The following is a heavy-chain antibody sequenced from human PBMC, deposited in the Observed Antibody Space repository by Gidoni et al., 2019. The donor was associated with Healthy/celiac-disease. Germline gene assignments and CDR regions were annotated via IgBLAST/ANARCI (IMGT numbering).Heavy chain of an antibody. J-gene: IGHJ4*02. V-gene: IGHV3-9*01. Sequence: EVQLVESGGGLVQPGRSLRLSCAAAGFTFDDYAMHWVRQAPGKGLEWVSGISWNSGSIGYADSVKGRFTISRDNAKNSLYLQMNSLRAEDTTLYYCAKGSGLGELSYFDYWGQGTLVTVSS. D-gene: IGHD3-16*02. CDR3: AKGSGLGELSYFDY. CDR2: ISWNSGSI. CDR1: GFTFDDYA.